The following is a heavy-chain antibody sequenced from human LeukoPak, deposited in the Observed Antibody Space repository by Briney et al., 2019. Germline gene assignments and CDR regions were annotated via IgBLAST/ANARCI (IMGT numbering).Heavy chain of an antibody. V-gene: IGHV4-39*01. D-gene: IGHD6-19*01. CDR1: DASIGSSSYY. CDR3: ARHAYSSGVNDGFDI. CDR2: VYNSGNA. J-gene: IGHJ3*02. Sequence: SETLSLTCTVSDASIGSSSYYWGWIRQPPGKGLEWIGSVYNSGNAYQSPSLMSRVTMSVDTSKNHFSLKVGSVTAADTAVYYRARHAYSSGVNDGFDIWGQGTMVTVSA.